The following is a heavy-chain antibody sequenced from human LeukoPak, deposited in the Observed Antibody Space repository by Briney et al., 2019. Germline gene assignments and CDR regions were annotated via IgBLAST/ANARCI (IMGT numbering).Heavy chain of an antibody. D-gene: IGHD2-15*01. J-gene: IGHJ4*02. Sequence: GGSLRLSCAASGFTFDDYTMHWVRQAPGKGLEWVSLISWDGGSTYYADSVKGRFTISRDNSKNSLYLQMNSLRTEDTAVYYCARDWGYLDYWGQGTLVTVSS. CDR1: GFTFDDYT. V-gene: IGHV3-43*01. CDR3: ARDWGYLDY. CDR2: ISWDGGST.